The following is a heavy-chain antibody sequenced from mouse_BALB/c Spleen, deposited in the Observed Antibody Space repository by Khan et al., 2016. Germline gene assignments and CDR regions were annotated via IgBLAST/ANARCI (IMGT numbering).Heavy chain of an antibody. J-gene: IGHJ3*01. CDR3: ADALFVY. V-gene: IGHV1-87*01. CDR2: IYPGDGDT. CDR1: GYTSANYW. Sequence: QVQLKQSGAELARPGASVRLSCKASGYTSANYWMQWVKQRPGQGLEWIGSIYPGDGDTRYSQKFKDKATLTADKPSSSAYMHLRSVASEDSAVYYCADALFVYWGQGTLVTVSA.